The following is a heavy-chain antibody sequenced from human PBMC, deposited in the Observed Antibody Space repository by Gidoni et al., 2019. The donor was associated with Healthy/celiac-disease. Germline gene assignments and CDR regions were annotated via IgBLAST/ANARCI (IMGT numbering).Heavy chain of an antibody. J-gene: IGHJ6*02. CDR2: ISWNSGSI. CDR1: GFTFDDYA. V-gene: IGHV3-9*01. D-gene: IGHD4-4*01. CDR3: AKDRGSNTHYYYYGMDV. Sequence: EVQLVESGGGLVQPGRSLRLSCAASGFTFDDYAMHWVRQAPGKGLEWVSGISWNSGSIGYADSVKGRFTISRDNAKNSLYLQMNSLRAEDTALYYCAKDRGSNTHYYYYGMDVWGQGTTVTVSS.